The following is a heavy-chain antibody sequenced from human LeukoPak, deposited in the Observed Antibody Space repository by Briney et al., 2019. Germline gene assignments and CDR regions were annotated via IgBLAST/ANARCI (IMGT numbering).Heavy chain of an antibody. CDR3: ARESYDILTGYYNYYYGMDV. D-gene: IGHD3-9*01. J-gene: IGHJ6*02. CDR2: INPNSGGT. Sequence: ASVKVSCKASGYTFTGYYMHWVRQAPGQGLEWVGWINPNSGGTNYAQKFQGRVTMTRDTSISTAYMELSRLRSDDTAVYYCARESYDILTGYYNYYYGMDVWGQGTTVTVSS. CDR1: GYTFTGYY. V-gene: IGHV1-2*02.